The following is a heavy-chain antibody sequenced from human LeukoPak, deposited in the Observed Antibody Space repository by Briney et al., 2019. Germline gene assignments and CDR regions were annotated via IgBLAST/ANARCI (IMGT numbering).Heavy chain of an antibody. CDR3: AKDLTELRYFDWFPDY. CDR2: ISGSGGST. Sequence: GGSLRLSCAASGFTFSSYAMSWVRQAPGKGLEWVSAISGSGGSTYYADSVKGRFTISRDNSKNTLYLQMNSLRAEDTAVYYCAKDLTELRYFDWFPDYWGQGTLVTVSS. CDR1: GFTFSSYA. V-gene: IGHV3-23*01. D-gene: IGHD3-9*01. J-gene: IGHJ4*02.